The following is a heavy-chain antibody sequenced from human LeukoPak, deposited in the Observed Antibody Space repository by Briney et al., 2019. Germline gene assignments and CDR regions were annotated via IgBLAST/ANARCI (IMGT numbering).Heavy chain of an antibody. Sequence: GGSLRLSCAASGFTFSSYAMRWVRQAPGKGLEWVSAISGSGGSTHYADSVKGRFTISRDNSKNTLYLQMNSLRAEDTAVYYCAKTELAMNYYYYMDVWGKGTTVTVSS. J-gene: IGHJ6*03. V-gene: IGHV3-23*01. CDR1: GFTFSSYA. CDR3: AKTELAMNYYYYMDV. D-gene: IGHD3-10*01. CDR2: ISGSGGST.